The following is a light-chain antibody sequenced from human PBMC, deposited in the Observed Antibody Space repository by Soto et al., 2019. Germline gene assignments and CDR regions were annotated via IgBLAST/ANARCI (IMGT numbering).Light chain of an antibody. CDR3: SSHASIHNVV. Sequence: QSALTQPPSASGSPGQSVTISCTGTSSDVGGYNYVSWYQQHPGKAPKLMIYEVTQRPSGVPDRFSGSKSGNTASLTVSGLQADDEADYYCSSHASIHNVVFGGGTKLTVL. CDR1: SSDVGGYNY. V-gene: IGLV2-8*01. CDR2: EVT. J-gene: IGLJ3*02.